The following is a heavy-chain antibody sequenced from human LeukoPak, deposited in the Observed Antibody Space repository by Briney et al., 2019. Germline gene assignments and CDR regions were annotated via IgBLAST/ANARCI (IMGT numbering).Heavy chain of an antibody. CDR3: AREVGGRDGYSNY. J-gene: IGHJ4*02. CDR1: GYTFTGYY. Sequence: GASVKVSCKASGYTFTGYYMHWVRQAPGQGLEWMGWINPNSGGTNYAQKFQGRVTMTRDTSISTAYMELSRLRSDDTAVYYCAREVGGRDGYSNYWGQGTLVTVSS. D-gene: IGHD5-24*01. CDR2: INPNSGGT. V-gene: IGHV1-2*02.